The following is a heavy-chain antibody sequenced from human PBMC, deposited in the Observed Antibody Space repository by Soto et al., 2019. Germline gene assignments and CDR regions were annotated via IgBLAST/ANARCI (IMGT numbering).Heavy chain of an antibody. J-gene: IGHJ6*02. Sequence: SQTLSLTCTVSGGSISSYYWRWIRQPPGKGLEWIGYIYYTGRTTHIPSLNSRVTISVDTSKNQFSLKLSSVTAADTAVYYCARDLGYDYVWGSYRYMPVYGMDVWGQGTTVTVSS. CDR3: ARDLGYDYVWGSYRYMPVYGMDV. V-gene: IGHV4-59*01. CDR1: GGSISSYY. D-gene: IGHD3-16*02. CDR2: IYYTGRT.